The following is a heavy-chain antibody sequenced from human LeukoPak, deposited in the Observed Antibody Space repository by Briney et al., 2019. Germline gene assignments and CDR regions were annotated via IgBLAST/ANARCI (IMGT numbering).Heavy chain of an antibody. V-gene: IGHV1-18*01. CDR1: GYTLTKLS. J-gene: IGHJ4*02. CDR3: ARKTVADDY. Sequence: ASVKVSCKVSGYTLTKLSMHWVRQAPGQGLEWMGWISAYNGNTNYAQKLQGRVTMTTDTSTSTAYMELRSLRSDDTAVYYCARKTVADDYWGQGTLVTVSS. CDR2: ISAYNGNT. D-gene: IGHD6-19*01.